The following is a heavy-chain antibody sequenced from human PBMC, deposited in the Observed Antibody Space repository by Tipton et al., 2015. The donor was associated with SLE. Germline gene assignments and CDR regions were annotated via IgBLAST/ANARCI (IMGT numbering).Heavy chain of an antibody. V-gene: IGHV3-66*01. CDR2: IYSGGST. Sequence: GSLRLSCAASGFTVSSNYMSWVRQAPGKGLEWVSVIYSGGSTYYADSVKGRFTISRDNSKNTLYLQMNSLRAEDTAVYYCARAVFWSGYMYYFDYWGQGTLVTVSS. CDR3: ARAVFWSGYMYYFDY. CDR1: GFTVSSNY. J-gene: IGHJ4*02. D-gene: IGHD3-3*01.